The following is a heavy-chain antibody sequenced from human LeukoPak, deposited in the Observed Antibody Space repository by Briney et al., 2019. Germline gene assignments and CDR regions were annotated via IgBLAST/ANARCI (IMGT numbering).Heavy chain of an antibody. CDR1: GGSISSYY. V-gene: IGHV4-59*01. Sequence: SETLSLTCTVSGGSISSYYWSWIRQPPGKGLEWIGYIYYSGSTNYNPPLKSRVTISVDTSKNQFSLKLSSVTAADTAVYYCARVSGDFWSGPKPNWFDPWGQGTLVTVSS. CDR2: IYYSGST. D-gene: IGHD3-3*01. J-gene: IGHJ5*02. CDR3: ARVSGDFWSGPKPNWFDP.